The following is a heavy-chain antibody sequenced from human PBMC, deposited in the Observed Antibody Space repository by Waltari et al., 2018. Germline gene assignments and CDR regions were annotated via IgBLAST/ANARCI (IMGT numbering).Heavy chain of an antibody. Sequence: EVQLVESGGGLVQPGGSLRLSCAASVFTFSINWLIWVGQPPGTGVEWVANIKQDGSEKYYVDSVKGRFTISRDNAKNSLYLQMNSLRAEDTAVYYCARVGEYYDYIWGSYRFFDYWGQGTLVTVSS. V-gene: IGHV3-7*01. CDR2: IKQDGSEK. CDR1: VFTFSINW. D-gene: IGHD3-16*02. CDR3: ARVGEYYDYIWGSYRFFDY. J-gene: IGHJ4*02.